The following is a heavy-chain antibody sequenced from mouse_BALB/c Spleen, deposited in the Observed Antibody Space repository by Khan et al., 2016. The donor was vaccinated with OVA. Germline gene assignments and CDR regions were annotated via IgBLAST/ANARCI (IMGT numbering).Heavy chain of an antibody. Sequence: QVQLQQSGAELVKAGASVKMSCKASGYTFTSYWMHWVKQRLGQGLEWFAETNPTNGRTYYNEKFKSKATLTVDKSSSTAYMLLSGPTFEVSAVYYCARIKKIGATYFDFWGQGTTLTVSS. V-gene: IGHV1S81*02. CDR1: GYTFTSYW. CDR2: TNPTNGRT. CDR3: ARIKKIGATYFDF. J-gene: IGHJ2*01. D-gene: IGHD3-1*01.